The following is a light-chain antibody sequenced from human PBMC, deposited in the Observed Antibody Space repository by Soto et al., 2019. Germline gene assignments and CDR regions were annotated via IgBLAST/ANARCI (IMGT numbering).Light chain of an antibody. CDR3: CSYAGSSTLWV. Sequence: QSALTQPASVSGSPGQSITISCTGTSSDVGSYNLVSWYQQHPGKAPKLMIYEVSKRPSGVSNRFSGSKSGNTASLTISGLQAEDEADYYCCSYAGSSTLWVFGGGNKLTVL. CDR2: EVS. J-gene: IGLJ3*02. CDR1: SSDVGSYNL. V-gene: IGLV2-23*02.